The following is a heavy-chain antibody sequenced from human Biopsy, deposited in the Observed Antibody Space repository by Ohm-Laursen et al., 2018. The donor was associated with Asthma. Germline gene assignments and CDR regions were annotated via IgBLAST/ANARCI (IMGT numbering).Heavy chain of an antibody. V-gene: IGHV3-33*01. CDR2: IWYDGSNK. Sequence: SLRLSCSASGFTFSSYGMRWVRQAPGKGLEWVAVIWYDGSNKYYADSVKGRFTISRDNSKNTLYLQMNSLRAEDTAVYYCARGGLGYCSSTSCYQNYYYGMDVWGQGTTVTVSS. CDR1: GFTFSSYG. D-gene: IGHD2-2*01. CDR3: ARGGLGYCSSTSCYQNYYYGMDV. J-gene: IGHJ6*02.